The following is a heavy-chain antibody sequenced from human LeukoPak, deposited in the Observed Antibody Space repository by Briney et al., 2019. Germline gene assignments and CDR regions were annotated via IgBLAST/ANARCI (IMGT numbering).Heavy chain of an antibody. CDR2: ISSSGGSGSGGST. CDR3: ARGGAARTSDY. CDR1: GFTFSSYA. V-gene: IGHV3-23*01. Sequence: GGSLRLSCAASGFTFSSYAMSWVRQAPGKGLEWVSGISSSGGSGSGGSTYYADSVKGRFTISRDNAKNSLYLQMNSLRAEDTAVYYCARGGAARTSDYWGQGTLVTVSS. J-gene: IGHJ4*02. D-gene: IGHD5-18*01.